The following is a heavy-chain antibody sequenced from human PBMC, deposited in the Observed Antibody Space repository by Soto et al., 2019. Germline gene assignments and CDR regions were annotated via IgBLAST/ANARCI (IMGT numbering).Heavy chain of an antibody. CDR3: AKAWGIDY. CDR1: GFTFSSYA. CDR2: ISGSGSST. Sequence: GGSLRLSCAASGFTFSSYAMSWVRQAPGKGLQWVATISGSGSSTYSADSVKGRFTISRDNSKNTLYLQMNSLRVEDTAIYYCAKAWGIDYWGQGTLVTVSS. D-gene: IGHD7-27*01. J-gene: IGHJ4*02. V-gene: IGHV3-23*01.